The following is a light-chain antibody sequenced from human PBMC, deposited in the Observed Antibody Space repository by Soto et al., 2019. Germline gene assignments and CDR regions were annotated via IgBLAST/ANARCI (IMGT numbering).Light chain of an antibody. CDR1: QDITNY. CDR3: QQYDYLPLT. Sequence: DIQMTQSPSSLSASVGDRVTITCQASQDITNYLNWYQQKPGKAPQLLIYDASNLETGVPSRVSGSGSGTDFTFTISSLQPEDIATYYCQQYDYLPLTFGGGTKVEIE. V-gene: IGKV1-33*01. CDR2: DAS. J-gene: IGKJ4*01.